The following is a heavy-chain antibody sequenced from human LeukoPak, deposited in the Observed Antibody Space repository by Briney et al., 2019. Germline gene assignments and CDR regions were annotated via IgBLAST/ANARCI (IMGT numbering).Heavy chain of an antibody. D-gene: IGHD2-15*01. V-gene: IGHV1-46*01. Sequence: ASVKVSCKASGYTFTNYYTHWMRQAPGQGLEWMGIINHSGGSASYAQKFQGRVTMTRDTSTSTVYMELSSLRSEDTAVYYCAGAVVAEQKGGFDYWGQGTLVTVSS. CDR1: GYTFTNYY. CDR3: AGAVVAEQKGGFDY. J-gene: IGHJ4*02. CDR2: INHSGGSA.